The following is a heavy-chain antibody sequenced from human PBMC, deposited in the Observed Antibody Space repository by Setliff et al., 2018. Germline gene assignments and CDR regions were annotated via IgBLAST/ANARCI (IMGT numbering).Heavy chain of an antibody. Sequence: PGGSLRLSCAASGFTFSSYWMSWVRQAPGKGLEWVANINPDGRAKNYVDSVQGRFTISRDNAKNPLYLQMNSLRAEDTAVYYCAKNGFGVVALGVNNWFDPWGQGTLVTVSS. D-gene: IGHD3-10*01. V-gene: IGHV3-7*03. CDR3: AKNGFGVVALGVNNWFDP. CDR1: GFTFSSYW. J-gene: IGHJ5*02. CDR2: INPDGRAK.